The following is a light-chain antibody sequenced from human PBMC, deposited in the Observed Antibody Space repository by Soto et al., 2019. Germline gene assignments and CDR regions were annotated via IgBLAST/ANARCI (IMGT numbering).Light chain of an antibody. CDR1: QSVSSNY. CDR3: QQYGSSPIT. V-gene: IGKV3-20*01. J-gene: IGKJ5*01. CDR2: VAS. Sequence: EIVLTQSPGTLSLSPGERATLSCRASQSVSSNYLAWYQQKPGQAPRVRIYVASSRATGIPDRFSGSGSGTDFTLTISRLEPEDFAVYYCQQYGSSPITFGQGTRLEIK.